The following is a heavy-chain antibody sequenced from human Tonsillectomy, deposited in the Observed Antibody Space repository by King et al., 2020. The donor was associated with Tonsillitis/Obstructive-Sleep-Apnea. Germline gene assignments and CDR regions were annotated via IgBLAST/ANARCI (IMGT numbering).Heavy chain of an antibody. CDR3: ARHAQNCLVQEGWGASDI. V-gene: IGHV5-51*01. Sequence: QLVQSGAEVKKPGESLKISYKGSGYRFTSYWIGWVRQMPGKGLEWMGVIYPGDSDTRYSPSFQGQVTISADKSITTAYLQWSSLEASDTAMYYCARHAQNCLVQEGWGASDIWGQGTMVTVSS. J-gene: IGHJ3*02. D-gene: IGHD1-1*01. CDR2: IYPGDSDT. CDR1: GYRFTSYW.